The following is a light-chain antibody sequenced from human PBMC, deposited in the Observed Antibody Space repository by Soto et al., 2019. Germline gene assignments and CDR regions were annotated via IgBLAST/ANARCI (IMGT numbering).Light chain of an antibody. CDR2: DVS. CDR3: CSYVGSDTSFV. CDR1: TSDVGGYNF. V-gene: IGLV2-11*01. Sequence: QSALTQPRTVSGSPGQSVTISRTGTTSDVGGYNFVSWYQQRPGKVPELMIYDVSIRPSGVPDRFSGSKSGNTASLTISGLQAEDEADYYCCSYVGSDTSFVFGSGTKVTVL. J-gene: IGLJ1*01.